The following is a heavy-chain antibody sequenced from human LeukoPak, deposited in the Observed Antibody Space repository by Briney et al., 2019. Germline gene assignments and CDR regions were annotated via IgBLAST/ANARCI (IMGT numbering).Heavy chain of an antibody. J-gene: IGHJ4*02. Sequence: QPGGSLRLSCAVSGVSISSSYMSWGCHGPRRGVGWVSVIYSDGRTFSSGAVTGRFTISRGDSKNTVHLQMNRLRVEDTAVYYCARGNYGDGGCYFDYWGRGALVTVSS. CDR3: ARGNYGDGGCYFDY. V-gene: IGHV3-53*01. D-gene: IGHD4-17*01. CDR1: GVSISSSY. CDR2: IYSDGRT.